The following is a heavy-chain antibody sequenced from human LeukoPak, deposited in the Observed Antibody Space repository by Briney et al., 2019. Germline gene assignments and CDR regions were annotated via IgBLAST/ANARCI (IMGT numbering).Heavy chain of an antibody. CDR1: GLTVSSNY. D-gene: IGHD6-19*01. J-gene: IGHJ4*02. CDR3: ARGVAGTSGRDY. V-gene: IGHV3-53*01. CDR2: IYSGGST. Sequence: PGGSLRLSCAASGLTVSSNYMSWVRQAPGKGLEWVSVIYSGGSTYYADSVKGRFTISRDNSKNTLYLQMNSLRAEDTAVYYCARGVAGTSGRDYWVQGTLVTVSS.